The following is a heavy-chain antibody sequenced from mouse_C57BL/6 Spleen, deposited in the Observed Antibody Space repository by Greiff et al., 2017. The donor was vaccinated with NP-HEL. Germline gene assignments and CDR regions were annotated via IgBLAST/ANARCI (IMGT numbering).Heavy chain of an antibody. CDR1: GFSLTSYG. V-gene: IGHV2-2*01. CDR3: AKNWDGFYWYFDV. CDR2: IWSGGST. Sequence: QVTLKVSGPGLVQPSQSLSITCTVSGFSLTSYGVHWVRQSPGKGLEWLGVIWSGGSTDYNAAFISRLSISKDNSKSQVFFKMNSLQADDTAIYYCAKNWDGFYWYFDVWGTGTTVTVSS. J-gene: IGHJ1*03. D-gene: IGHD4-1*01.